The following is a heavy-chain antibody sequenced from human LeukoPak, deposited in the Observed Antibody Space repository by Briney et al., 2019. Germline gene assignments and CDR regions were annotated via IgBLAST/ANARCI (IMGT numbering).Heavy chain of an antibody. V-gene: IGHV3-21*01. CDR1: GFTFSDYY. J-gene: IGHJ3*02. D-gene: IGHD1-26*01. CDR2: ISTSSNYI. CDR3: ARDVGASAPDAFDI. Sequence: GGSLRLSCAASGFTFSDYYMNWVRQAPGKGLEWVSSISTSSNYIYYADSVKGRFTISRDNAKNSLYLQMNSLRVEDTDVYYCARDVGASAPDAFDIWGQGTMVTVSS.